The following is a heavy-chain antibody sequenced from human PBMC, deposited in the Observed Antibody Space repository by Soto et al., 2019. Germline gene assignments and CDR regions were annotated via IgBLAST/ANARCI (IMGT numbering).Heavy chain of an antibody. D-gene: IGHD2-2*01. Sequence: QVQLQESGPGLVKPSETLSLTCSVSGGSVSSGSYYWSWIRQSPEKGLEWIGYIYYTGGTKYNPSLPSRVAISADTSRTHFSLKLTSVTAADTAVYYCARLEVGLDYWGQGVLVTVSS. CDR1: GGSVSSGSYY. V-gene: IGHV4-61*03. CDR3: ARLEVGLDY. CDR2: IYYTGGT. J-gene: IGHJ4*02.